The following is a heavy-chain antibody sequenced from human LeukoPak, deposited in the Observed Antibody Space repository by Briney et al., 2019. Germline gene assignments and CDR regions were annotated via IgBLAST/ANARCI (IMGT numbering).Heavy chain of an antibody. J-gene: IGHJ5*02. CDR1: GDTFTGSV. CDR2: INPNSGGT. Sequence: APVRDSCKASGDTFTGSVIYGVRRARGQGREWMRWINPNSGGTNYAQKFQGRVTMTRDTSISTAYMELSRLRSDDTAVYYCARNSWFDPWGQGTLVTVSS. CDR3: ARNSWFDP. V-gene: IGHV1-2*02. D-gene: IGHD1-7*01.